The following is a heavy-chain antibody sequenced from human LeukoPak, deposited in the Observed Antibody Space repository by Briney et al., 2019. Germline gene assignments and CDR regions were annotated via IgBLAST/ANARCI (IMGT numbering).Heavy chain of an antibody. D-gene: IGHD3-22*01. CDR1: GFTYSTYS. Sequence: ESGGSLRLSCAASGFTYSTYSMSWVHRAPGKGLEWVSGISGSGGSTYYADSVRGRFTISRDNAKNSLYLQMNSLRAEDTAVYYCARLGYDSSGYYLTSYYFDYWGQGTLVTVSS. V-gene: IGHV3-23*01. J-gene: IGHJ4*02. CDR2: ISGSGGST. CDR3: ARLGYDSSGYYLTSYYFDY.